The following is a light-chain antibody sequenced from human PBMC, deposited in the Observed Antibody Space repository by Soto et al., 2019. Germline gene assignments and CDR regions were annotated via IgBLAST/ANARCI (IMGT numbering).Light chain of an antibody. CDR3: QQYGSSPYT. CDR1: QSVSSSY. J-gene: IGKJ2*01. Sequence: EIVWTQSPGALYLSTGERATLSCRASQSVSSSYLAWHQQKPGQAPRLLIYGASSRATCIPDRFSGSGTWTDFPLTISRLEPEDFAVYYCQQYGSSPYTFVQGTKLEIK. CDR2: GAS. V-gene: IGKV3-20*01.